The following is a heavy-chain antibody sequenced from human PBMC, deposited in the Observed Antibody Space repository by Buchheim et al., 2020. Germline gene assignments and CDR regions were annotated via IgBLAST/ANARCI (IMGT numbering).Heavy chain of an antibody. CDR3: ARSYSSSWVRVSYYFDY. Sequence: QVQLVQSGTEVKKPGASVKISCKASGYTFTTFYIHWVRQAPGQGLEWMGVINPSSGVTSYAQKFQGRVTMTRDTSTNTLYMELSSLRSDDTAVYYCARSYSSSWVRVSYYFDYWGQGTL. CDR1: GYTFTTFY. J-gene: IGHJ4*02. CDR2: INPSSGVT. D-gene: IGHD6-13*01. V-gene: IGHV1-46*01.